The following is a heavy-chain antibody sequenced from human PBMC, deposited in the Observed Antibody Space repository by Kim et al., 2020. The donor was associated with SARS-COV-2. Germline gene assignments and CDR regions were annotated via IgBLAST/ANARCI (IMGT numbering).Heavy chain of an antibody. D-gene: IGHD3-10*01. V-gene: IGHV3-21*01. J-gene: IGHJ6*02. Sequence: SGKGRFTIPRDNAKHSLYLQMNSLRAEDTAVYYCARDMVRGVFYYYGMDVWGQGTTVTVSS. CDR3: ARDMVRGVFYYYGMDV.